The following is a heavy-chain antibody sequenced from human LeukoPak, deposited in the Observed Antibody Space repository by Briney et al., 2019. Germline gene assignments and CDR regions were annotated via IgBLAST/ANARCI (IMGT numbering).Heavy chain of an antibody. CDR2: INPSSGST. Sequence: GASVKVSCKASGYTFTSYYMHWVRQAPGQGLELVGIINPSSGSTSYAQKFQGRVTMTRDTSTSTVYMELSRLRSEDTAVYYCAREAVEYCSGGSCSNWFDPWGQGTLVTVSS. D-gene: IGHD2-15*01. J-gene: IGHJ5*02. CDR1: GYTFTSYY. CDR3: AREAVEYCSGGSCSNWFDP. V-gene: IGHV1-46*01.